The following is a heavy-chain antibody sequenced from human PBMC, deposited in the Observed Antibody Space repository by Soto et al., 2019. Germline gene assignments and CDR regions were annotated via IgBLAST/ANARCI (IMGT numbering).Heavy chain of an antibody. D-gene: IGHD6-13*01. CDR1: GGSFSGYY. Sequence: SETLSLTCAVYGGSFSGYYWSWIHQPPGKGLEWIGEINHSGSTNYNPSLKSRVTISVDTSKNQFSLKLSSVTAADTAVYYCASGGSSWRFDYWGQGTLVTVSS. J-gene: IGHJ4*02. CDR2: INHSGST. V-gene: IGHV4-34*01. CDR3: ASGGSSWRFDY.